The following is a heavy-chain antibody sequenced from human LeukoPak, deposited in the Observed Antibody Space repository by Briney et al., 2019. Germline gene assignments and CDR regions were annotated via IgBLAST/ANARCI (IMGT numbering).Heavy chain of an antibody. CDR1: GFTFSNYL. J-gene: IGHJ4*02. D-gene: IGHD3-9*01. V-gene: IGHV3-23*01. CDR2: ISGNSDDT. Sequence: GGSLRLSCAASGFTFSNYLMSWVRQAPGKGLEWVSGISGNSDDTYYTDSVKSRLTISRDNSKNTLYLQMNSLRDEDTAIYYCAKTTHYDIFTGLDYWGQGALVTVSS. CDR3: AKTTHYDIFTGLDY.